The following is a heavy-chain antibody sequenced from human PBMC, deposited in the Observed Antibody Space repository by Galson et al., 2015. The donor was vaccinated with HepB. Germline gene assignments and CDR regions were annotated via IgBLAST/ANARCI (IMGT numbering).Heavy chain of an antibody. J-gene: IGHJ5*02. V-gene: IGHV5-10-1*01. CDR1: GYSFTSYW. CDR2: IDPSDSYT. D-gene: IGHD3-10*01. CDR3: ARLVYGSGSYTWLDP. Sequence: QSGAEVKKPGESLRISCEGSGYSFTSYWIIWVRQLPGKGLEWMGRIDPSDSYTTYNPSFQGHFTMSADKSISTAYLQWSSLKASDTAMYYCARLVYGSGSYTWLDPWGQGTLVTVSS.